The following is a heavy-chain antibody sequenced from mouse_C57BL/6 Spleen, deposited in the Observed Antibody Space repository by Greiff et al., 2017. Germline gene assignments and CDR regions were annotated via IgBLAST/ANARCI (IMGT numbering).Heavy chain of an antibody. CDR1: GYAFSSSW. CDR2: IYPGDGDT. Sequence: VKLVESGPELVKPGASVKISCKASGYAFSSSWMNWVKQRPGKGLEWIGRIYPGDGDTNYNGKFKGKATLTADKSSSTAYMQLSSLTSEDSAVYFCARSSQLAMDYWGQGTSVTVSS. D-gene: IGHD4-1*02. V-gene: IGHV1-82*01. J-gene: IGHJ4*01. CDR3: ARSSQLAMDY.